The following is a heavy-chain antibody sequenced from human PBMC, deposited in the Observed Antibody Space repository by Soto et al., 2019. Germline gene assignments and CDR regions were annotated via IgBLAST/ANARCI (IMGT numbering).Heavy chain of an antibody. CDR2: IKSETDGATI. V-gene: IGHV3-15*01. CDR1: GFTFSITW. CDR3: TTEQKWVQFSLGY. J-gene: IGHJ4*02. D-gene: IGHD5-12*01. Sequence: EVQLVESGGGLVKPGGSLRLSGAASGFTFSITWMSWVRQAPGKGLEWVGRIKSETDGATIDYAAHVKGRFTISSHDSKHTRYLQMNSLKPADTAVYYCTTEQKWVQFSLGYWGQGTLGTVSS.